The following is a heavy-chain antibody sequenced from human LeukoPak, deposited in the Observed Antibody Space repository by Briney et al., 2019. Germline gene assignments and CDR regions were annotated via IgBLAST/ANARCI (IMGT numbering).Heavy chain of an antibody. J-gene: IGHJ4*02. CDR1: GYTFTSYY. Sequence: AASVKVSCKASGYTFTSYYMHWVRQAPGQGLEWMGIINPSGGGTSYAQKFQGRVTMTRDMSTSTVYMELSSLRSEDTAVYYCARDLHGGIQTLRSSSWPILFDYWGQGTLVTVSS. D-gene: IGHD6-13*01. V-gene: IGHV1-46*01. CDR2: INPSGGGT. CDR3: ARDLHGGIQTLRSSSWPILFDY.